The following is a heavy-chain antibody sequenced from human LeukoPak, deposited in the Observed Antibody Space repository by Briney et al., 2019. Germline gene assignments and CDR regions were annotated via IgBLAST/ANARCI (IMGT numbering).Heavy chain of an antibody. CDR1: GGSVSSGSYY. J-gene: IGHJ3*02. D-gene: IGHD6-19*01. V-gene: IGHV4-61*01. CDR3: ASGAQDAVAGLDAFDI. Sequence: SETLSLICTVSGGSVSSGSYYWSWIRQPPGKGLEWIGYIYYSGSTNYNPSLKSRVTISVDTSKNQFSLKLSSVTAADTAVYYCASGAQDAVAGLDAFDIWGQGTMVTVSS. CDR2: IYYSGST.